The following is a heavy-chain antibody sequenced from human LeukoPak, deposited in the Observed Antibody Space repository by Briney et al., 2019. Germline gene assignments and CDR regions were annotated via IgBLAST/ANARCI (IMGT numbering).Heavy chain of an antibody. CDR2: IYYSGST. CDR1: GGSISSSSYY. CDR3: ARHVPNYDISTVLDY. Sequence: PSETLSLTCTVSGGSISSSSYYWGWIRQPPGKGLEWIGSIYYSGSTYYNPSLKSRVTISVDTSKNQFSLKLSSVTAADTAVYYCARHVPNYDISTVLDYWGQGTLVTVSS. V-gene: IGHV4-39*01. D-gene: IGHD3-9*01. J-gene: IGHJ4*02.